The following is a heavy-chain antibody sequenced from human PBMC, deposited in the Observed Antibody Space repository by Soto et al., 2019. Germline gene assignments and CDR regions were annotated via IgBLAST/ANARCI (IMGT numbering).Heavy chain of an antibody. Sequence: QVQLVESGGGVVQPGRSLRLSCAASGSSFSSYGIHWVRQVQGKGLEWVAVISYDGTYKHYADSVRGRFTFSRDNSKNMVYLEMNRLRAEDTAVYYCAKDLGYYSSSWTFYWGQGTLVTVSS. J-gene: IGHJ4*02. CDR2: ISYDGTYK. D-gene: IGHD6-13*01. CDR3: AKDLGYYSSSWTFY. V-gene: IGHV3-30*18. CDR1: GSSFSSYG.